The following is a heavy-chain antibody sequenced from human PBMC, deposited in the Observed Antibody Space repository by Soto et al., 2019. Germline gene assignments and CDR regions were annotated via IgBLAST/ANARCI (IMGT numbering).Heavy chain of an antibody. D-gene: IGHD6-19*01. CDR2: ISGSGGST. Sequence: EVQLLESGGGLVQPGGSLRLSCAASGFTFSSYAMSWVRQAPGKGLEWVSAISGSGGSTYYADSVKGRFTISRDNSKNTLYLQMNSLRAEDTAVYYCAKDLVRGWLKVYWYFDLWGRGTLVTVSS. J-gene: IGHJ2*01. V-gene: IGHV3-23*01. CDR1: GFTFSSYA. CDR3: AKDLVRGWLKVYWYFDL.